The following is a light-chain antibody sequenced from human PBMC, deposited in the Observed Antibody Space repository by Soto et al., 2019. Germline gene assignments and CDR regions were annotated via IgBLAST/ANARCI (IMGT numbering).Light chain of an antibody. CDR2: DAS. V-gene: IGKV1-5*01. CDR1: QSISSW. J-gene: IGKJ4*01. Sequence: DIQMTQSPSTLSASVGDRVTITCRASQSISSWLAWYQQKPGKAPKLLIYDASSLESGVPSRFSGSGSGTEFTLTISSLQPDDCATYYCQQYNTIELTFGGGTKVEIK. CDR3: QQYNTIELT.